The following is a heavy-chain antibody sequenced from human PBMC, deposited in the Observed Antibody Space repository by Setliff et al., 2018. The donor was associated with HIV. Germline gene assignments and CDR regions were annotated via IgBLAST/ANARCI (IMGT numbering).Heavy chain of an antibody. Sequence: ASVKVYCKVSGYTFPDYYMQWVRQAPGKGLEWMGLIDPDRGEAVYAEKFQGRVTITADRSKDIAYMKLSSLRSEDTAVYYCAAERIHYYGSGSYLASNYWGQGTLVTVSS. J-gene: IGHJ4*02. CDR3: AAERIHYYGSGSYLASNY. V-gene: IGHV1-69-2*01. CDR2: IDPDRGEA. CDR1: GYTFPDYY. D-gene: IGHD3-10*01.